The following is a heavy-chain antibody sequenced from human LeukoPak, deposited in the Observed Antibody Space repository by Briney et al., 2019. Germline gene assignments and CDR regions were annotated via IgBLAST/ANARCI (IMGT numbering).Heavy chain of an antibody. CDR2: IYPGDFDT. D-gene: IGHD6-13*01. J-gene: IGHJ4*02. CDR1: GYSFTNYW. Sequence: GESLKISCKGSGYSFTNYWIGWVRQMPGKGLEWMGIIYPGDFDTRYNPSFQGQVTISADKSISTAYLQWSSLKASDTAMYYCAKTDSSSWDAIFDYWGQGTLVTVSS. CDR3: AKTDSSSWDAIFDY. V-gene: IGHV5-51*01.